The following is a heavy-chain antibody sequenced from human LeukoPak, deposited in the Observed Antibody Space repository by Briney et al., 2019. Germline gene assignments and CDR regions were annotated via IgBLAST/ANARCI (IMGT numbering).Heavy chain of an antibody. J-gene: IGHJ3*02. Sequence: GASVTVSCTSSGYTFTVYYMHWVRQAPGQGLEWMGWINPNSGDTKYAQKFQGRVTMTRDTSISTAYMELTRLRSDDSAVYYCARGETEETGTRQDAFDIWGQGTMVTVSS. CDR1: GYTFTVYY. D-gene: IGHD6-13*01. CDR2: INPNSGDT. V-gene: IGHV1-2*02. CDR3: ARGETEETGTRQDAFDI.